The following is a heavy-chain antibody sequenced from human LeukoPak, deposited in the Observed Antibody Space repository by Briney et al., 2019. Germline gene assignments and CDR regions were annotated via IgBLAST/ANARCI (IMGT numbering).Heavy chain of an antibody. CDR2: ISYDGGKI. V-gene: IGHV3-30*18. CDR3: AKDVSEWELYNWFHP. D-gene: IGHD1-26*01. J-gene: IGHJ5*02. Sequence: PGGSLRLSCAVSGFGVHTFAMSWVRLAPGKGLEWVAVISYDGGKIYYADSVKGRFTISRDNSKNTLYLQMNSLRADDTAVYYCAKDVSEWELYNWFHPWGQGTLVVVSS. CDR1: GFGVHTFA.